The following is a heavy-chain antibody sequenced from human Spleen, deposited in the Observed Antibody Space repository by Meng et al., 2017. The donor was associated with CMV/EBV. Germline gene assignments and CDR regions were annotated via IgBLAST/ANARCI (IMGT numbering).Heavy chain of an antibody. Sequence: ASVQVSCKTSGYTFTKYYMNWVRQAPGQGLEWMGWINPKNGGTKYAQKFQGRVTMTRDTSISTAYMDLSRLRSDDTAVYYCASGHGSGTYYNDAFDIWGQGTMVTVSS. J-gene: IGHJ3*02. V-gene: IGHV1-2*02. CDR2: INPKNGGT. D-gene: IGHD3-10*01. CDR1: GYTFTKYY. CDR3: ASGHGSGTYYNDAFDI.